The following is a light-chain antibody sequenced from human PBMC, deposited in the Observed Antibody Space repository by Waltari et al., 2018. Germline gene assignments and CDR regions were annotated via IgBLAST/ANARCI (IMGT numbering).Light chain of an antibody. V-gene: IGKV1-39*01. CDR3: QQSYSTPFT. CDR2: AAS. CDR1: QSISSY. J-gene: IGKJ3*01. Sequence: DIQMTQSPSSLSASVGDRVTITCRASQSISSYLNWYQQKPEKAPNLLIYAASSLQSGVPSRFSGSGSVTDFTLTISSLQPEDFVTYYCQQSYSTPFTFGPGTKVDIK.